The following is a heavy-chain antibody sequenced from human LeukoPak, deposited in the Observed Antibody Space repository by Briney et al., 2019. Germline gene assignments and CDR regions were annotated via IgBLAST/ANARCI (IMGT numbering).Heavy chain of an antibody. J-gene: IGHJ4*02. D-gene: IGHD4-17*01. CDR1: GFSFSTFW. V-gene: IGHV3-7*05. CDR3: ARDKSYGDSEDY. Sequence: GGSLRLSCTASGFSFSTFWMSWVRQAPGKGLEWVANIIQDGSQKYYVDSVKGRFTISRDNAKNSLYLQMNSLRAEDTAVYYCARDKSYGDSEDYWGRGTLVTVSS. CDR2: IIQDGSQK.